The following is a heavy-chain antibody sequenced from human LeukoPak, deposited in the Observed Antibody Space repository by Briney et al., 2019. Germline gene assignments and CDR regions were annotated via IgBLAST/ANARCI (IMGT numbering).Heavy chain of an antibody. CDR1: GFTFSGYA. CDR2: ISGSGGST. V-gene: IGHV3-23*01. CDR3: AKDVAIFGVVDAFDI. Sequence: GGSLRLSCAASGFTFSGYAMSWVRQAPGKGLEWVSAISGSGGSTYYADSVKGRFTISRDNSKNTLYLQMNSLRAEDTAVYYCAKDVAIFGVVDAFDIWGQGTMVTVSS. J-gene: IGHJ3*02. D-gene: IGHD3-3*01.